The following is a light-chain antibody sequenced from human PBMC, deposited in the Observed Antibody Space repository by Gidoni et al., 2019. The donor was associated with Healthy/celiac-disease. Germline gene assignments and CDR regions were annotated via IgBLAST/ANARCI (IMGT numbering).Light chain of an antibody. CDR3: QQRSNWPPIT. J-gene: IGKJ5*01. V-gene: IGKV3-11*01. CDR1: QSVNSY. Sequence: EMVLTQSPSTLSLSPGERATISCRASQSVNSYLAWYQQKPGQATRLLIYEASNRATGITARFSGSGSGTDFTLTISSLEPEDFAVYYCQQRSNWPPITFXQXTRLEIK. CDR2: EAS.